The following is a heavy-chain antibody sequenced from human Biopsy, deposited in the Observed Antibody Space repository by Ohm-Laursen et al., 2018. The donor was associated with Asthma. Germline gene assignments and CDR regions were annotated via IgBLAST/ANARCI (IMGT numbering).Heavy chain of an antibody. CDR1: GVALSGYT. Sequence: SSVKVSCNASGVALSGYTFEWVRQARGLGLEWIAWIVFASGATNYAQNFQDRLTVTRDMSAGSVSMELRGLSSTDTAVYYCTAGRTSLQGESLIWGQGTLVSVSS. J-gene: IGHJ4*01. V-gene: IGHV1-58*01. CDR3: TAGRTSLQGESLI. CDR2: IVFASGAT. D-gene: IGHD2/OR15-2a*01.